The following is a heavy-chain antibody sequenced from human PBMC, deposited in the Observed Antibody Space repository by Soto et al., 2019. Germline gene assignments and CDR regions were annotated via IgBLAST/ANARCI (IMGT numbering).Heavy chain of an antibody. D-gene: IGHD3-10*01. Sequence: SETLSLXCTVSGGSISSGDYYWSWIRQPPGKGLEWIGYIYYSGSTYYNPSLKSRVTISVDTSKNQFSLKLSSVTAADTAVYYCARDRARTMVRGDYGMDVWGQGTTVTVSS. CDR3: ARDRARTMVRGDYGMDV. CDR1: GGSISSGDYY. V-gene: IGHV4-30-4*01. CDR2: IYYSGST. J-gene: IGHJ6*02.